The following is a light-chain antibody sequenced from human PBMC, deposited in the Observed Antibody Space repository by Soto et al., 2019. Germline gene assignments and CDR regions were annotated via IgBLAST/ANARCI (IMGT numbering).Light chain of an antibody. J-gene: IGLJ1*01. CDR1: SSNIGARYD. Sequence: QSVLTQPPSVSGAPGQRVAISCTGRSSNIGARYDVHWYQQLPGTAPKFLIYGNSNRPSGVPDRFSGSKAGTSASLAITGLQAEDEADYYCQSYDNSLSVYVFGTGTKVTVL. V-gene: IGLV1-40*01. CDR2: GNS. CDR3: QSYDNSLSVYV.